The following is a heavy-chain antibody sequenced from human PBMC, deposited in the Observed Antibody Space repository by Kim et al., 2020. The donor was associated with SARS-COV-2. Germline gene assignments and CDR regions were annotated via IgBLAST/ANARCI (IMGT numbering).Heavy chain of an antibody. J-gene: IGHJ5*02. CDR1: GGSFSGYY. CDR3: ARSGVGMTTVTTRWFDP. D-gene: IGHD4-17*01. Sequence: SETLSLTCAVYGGSFSGYYWSWIRQPPGKGLEWIGEINHSGSTNYNPSLKSRVTISVDTSKNQFSLKLSSVTAADTAVYYCARSGVGMTTVTTRWFDPWG. V-gene: IGHV4-34*01. CDR2: INHSGST.